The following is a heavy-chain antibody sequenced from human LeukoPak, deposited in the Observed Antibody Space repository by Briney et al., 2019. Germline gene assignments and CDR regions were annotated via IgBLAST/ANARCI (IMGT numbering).Heavy chain of an antibody. CDR2: ISSSGST. D-gene: IGHD2-8*01. CDR1: GGSISSSSYY. V-gene: IGHV4-61*05. Sequence: SETLSLTCTVSGGSISSSSYYWSWIRQPPGKGLEWIGYISSSGSTNYNPSPKSRVTMSVDMSKNQFSLKLSSVTAADTAVYYCARLGCTHGVCYGGYYYYMDVWGKGTTVTVSS. CDR3: ARLGCTHGVCYGGYYYYMDV. J-gene: IGHJ6*03.